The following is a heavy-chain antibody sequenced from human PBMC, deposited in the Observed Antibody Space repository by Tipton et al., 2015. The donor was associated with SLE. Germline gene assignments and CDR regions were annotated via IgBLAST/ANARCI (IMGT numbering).Heavy chain of an antibody. CDR2: MYTSGNT. CDR3: AITMAVAAAGYFDL. D-gene: IGHD2-15*01. J-gene: IGHJ2*01. CDR1: GGSISSYY. V-gene: IGHV4-4*07. Sequence: GSLRLSCTVSGGSISSYYWSWFRQPAGKGLEWIGRMYTSGNTNYNPSLKSRVTMSVDTSKNQFSLKLSSVTAADTAVYYCAITMAVAAAGYFDLWGRGTLVTVSS.